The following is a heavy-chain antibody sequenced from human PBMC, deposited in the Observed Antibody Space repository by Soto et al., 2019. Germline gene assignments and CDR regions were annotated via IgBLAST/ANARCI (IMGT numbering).Heavy chain of an antibody. Sequence: QVQLQESGPGLVKPSQTLSLTCTVSGGSISSGGYYWSWIRRHPGKGLEWIGYIYYSGSTYYNPSLTSRVTISVDTSKNQFSLKLSSVTAADTAVYYCARAGSGLLGVGWFDPWGQGTLVTVSS. V-gene: IGHV4-31*03. D-gene: IGHD2-15*01. CDR2: IYYSGST. J-gene: IGHJ5*02. CDR1: GGSISSGGYY. CDR3: ARAGSGLLGVGWFDP.